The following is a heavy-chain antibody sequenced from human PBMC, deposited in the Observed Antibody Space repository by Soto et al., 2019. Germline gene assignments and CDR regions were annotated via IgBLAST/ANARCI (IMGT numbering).Heavy chain of an antibody. CDR1: GGSINYYY. CDR3: ARGGSNGWYGSPDY. Sequence: QVQLQESGPGLVKPSETLSLTCNVSGGSINYYYWSWIRQSPGKGLEWIGNFYYSATTNYNPSLKIRVTISVDTSKNQFSLILSSVTAADTAVYYCARGGSNGWYGSPDYWGQGALVIVSS. D-gene: IGHD6-19*01. CDR2: FYYSATT. V-gene: IGHV4-59*01. J-gene: IGHJ4*02.